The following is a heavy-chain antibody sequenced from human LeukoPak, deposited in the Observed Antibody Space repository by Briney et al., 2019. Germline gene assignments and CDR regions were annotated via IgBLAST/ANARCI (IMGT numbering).Heavy chain of an antibody. CDR3: ARADSGSYTYYFDY. Sequence: ASVKVSCKASGYTFTGYYMHWVRQAPGQGLEWMGWINPNSGGTNYAQKFQGTVTMTRDTSISTAYMELSRLRSDDTAVYYCARADSGSYTYYFDYWGQGTLVTVSS. CDR2: INPNSGGT. V-gene: IGHV1-2*02. D-gene: IGHD3-10*01. CDR1: GYTFTGYY. J-gene: IGHJ4*02.